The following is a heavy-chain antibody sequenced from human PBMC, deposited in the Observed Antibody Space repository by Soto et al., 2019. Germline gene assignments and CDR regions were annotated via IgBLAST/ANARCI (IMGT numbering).Heavy chain of an antibody. CDR3: ARDSGQLVLYYYYGMDV. J-gene: IGHJ6*02. Sequence: VKVSCKASGGTFSSYAISWVRQAPGQGLEWMGGIIPIFGTANYAQKFQGRVTITADKSTSTAYMELSSLRSEDTAVYYCARDSGQLVLYYYYGMDVWGQGTTVTVSS. CDR1: GGTFSSYA. D-gene: IGHD6-6*01. CDR2: IIPIFGTA. V-gene: IGHV1-69*06.